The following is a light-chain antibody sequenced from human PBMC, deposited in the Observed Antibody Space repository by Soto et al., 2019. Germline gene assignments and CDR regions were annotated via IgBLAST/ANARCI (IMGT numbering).Light chain of an antibody. V-gene: IGLV2-14*01. CDR2: AVS. CDR3: SSYTSSTSVA. Sequence: QSALTQPASVSGSPGQSITISCTGTSSDVGGYNYVSWYQQHPGKAPKLIIYAVSNRPSGVSHRFSGSKSVNTASLAISGLQAEDEAEYYCSSYTSSTSVAFGGGTKVTVL. J-gene: IGLJ2*01. CDR1: SSDVGGYNY.